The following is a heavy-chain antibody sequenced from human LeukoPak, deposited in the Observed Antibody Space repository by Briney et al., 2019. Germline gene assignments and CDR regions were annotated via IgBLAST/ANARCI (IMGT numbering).Heavy chain of an antibody. CDR3: ARAGGSRYGYAFDV. CDR1: GFTFSNYW. J-gene: IGHJ3*01. V-gene: IGHV3-7*01. D-gene: IGHD5-12*01. CDR2: IKQDGSNK. Sequence: PGGSLRLSCAVSGFTFSNYWTSWVRQAPGKGLEWVANIKQDGSNKYYADSVKGRFTISRDNSENTLYLQVNSLRVEDTALFYCARAGGSRYGYAFDVWGQGTLVTVSS.